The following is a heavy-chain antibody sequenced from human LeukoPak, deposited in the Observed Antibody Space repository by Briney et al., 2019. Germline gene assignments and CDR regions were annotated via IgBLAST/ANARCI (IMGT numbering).Heavy chain of an antibody. Sequence: GSSVKVSCKASGGTFSSYAISWVRQAPGHGLEWMGGIIPIFGTANYAQKFQGRVTITTDESTSTAYMELSSLRSEDTAVYYCARNYGDYVYYFDYWGQGTLVTVSS. CDR1: GGTFSSYA. V-gene: IGHV1-69*05. D-gene: IGHD4-17*01. CDR2: IIPIFGTA. CDR3: ARNYGDYVYYFDY. J-gene: IGHJ4*02.